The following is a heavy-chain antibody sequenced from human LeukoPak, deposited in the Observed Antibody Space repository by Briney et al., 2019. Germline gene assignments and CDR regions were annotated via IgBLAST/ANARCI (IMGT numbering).Heavy chain of an antibody. CDR1: GFTFSNAW. V-gene: IGHV3-15*01. CDR3: TTELGLSFGVRYFDH. Sequence: GGSLRLSCAASGFTFSNAWMSWVRQAPGKGLEWVGHIKSKIDGETTGYAAPVKGRFTISRDDSKNMLYLQMNSLKTEDTAVYYCTTELGLSFGVRYFDHWGQGTSATVSS. CDR2: IKSKIDGETT. D-gene: IGHD3-10*01. J-gene: IGHJ4*02.